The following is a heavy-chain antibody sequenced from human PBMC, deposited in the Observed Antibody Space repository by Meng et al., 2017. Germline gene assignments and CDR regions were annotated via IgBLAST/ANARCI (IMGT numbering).Heavy chain of an antibody. CDR1: GGSISSSSYY. CDR3: ARDLRRERLFDY. CDR2: IYYSGST. V-gene: IGHV4-39*07. D-gene: IGHD1-26*01. J-gene: IGHJ4*02. Sequence: SETLSLTCTVSGGSISSSSYYWGWIRQPPGKGLEWIGSIYYSGSTYYNPSLKSRVTISVDTSKNQFSLKLSSVTAADTAVYYCARDLRRERLFDYWGQGTRVTVSS.